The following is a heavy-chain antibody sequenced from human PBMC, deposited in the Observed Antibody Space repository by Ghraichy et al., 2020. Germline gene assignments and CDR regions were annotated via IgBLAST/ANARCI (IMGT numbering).Heavy chain of an antibody. CDR1: GFTFSRYG. J-gene: IGHJ5*02. Sequence: GESLNISCKASGFTFSRYGFHWVRRAPGKGLEWVAVRTRGKETKYYADSVRGRFTISRDNSKNTLFLRMNNLRPEDTGLYYCARVNDGRPDPWGPGTLVILS. CDR2: RTRGKETK. D-gene: IGHD2-21*01. V-gene: IGHV3-30*03. CDR3: ARVNDGRPDP.